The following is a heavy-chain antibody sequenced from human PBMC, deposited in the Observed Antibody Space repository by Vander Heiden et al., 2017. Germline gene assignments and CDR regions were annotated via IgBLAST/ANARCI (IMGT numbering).Heavy chain of an antibody. D-gene: IGHD2-15*01. V-gene: IGHV3-9*01. CDR2: ISWNSGSI. Sequence: EVQLVESGGGLVQPGRSLRLSCAASGFTFDDYAMHWVRQAPGKGLEWVSGISWNSGSIGYADSVKGRFTISRDNAKNSLYLQMNSLRAEDTALYYCAKRTLIAPYYFDYWGQGTLVTVSS. J-gene: IGHJ4*02. CDR3: AKRTLIAPYYFDY. CDR1: GFTFDDYA.